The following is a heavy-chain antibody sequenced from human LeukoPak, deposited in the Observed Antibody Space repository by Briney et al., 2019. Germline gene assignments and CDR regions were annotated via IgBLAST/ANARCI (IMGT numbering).Heavy chain of an antibody. CDR1: GFTFCSYA. V-gene: IGHV3-30-3*01. CDR3: ARDIAVQLWLSDYYYYGMDV. D-gene: IGHD5-18*01. J-gene: IGHJ6*02. Sequence: GGSLRLSCAASGFTFCSYAMHWVRQAPGKGLEWVAVISYDGSNKYYADSVKGRFTISRDNSKNTLYLQMNSLRAEDTAVYYCARDIAVQLWLSDYYYYGMDVWGQGTTVTVSS. CDR2: ISYDGSNK.